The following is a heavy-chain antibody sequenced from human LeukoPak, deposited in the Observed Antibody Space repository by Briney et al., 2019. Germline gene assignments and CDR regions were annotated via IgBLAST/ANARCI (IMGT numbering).Heavy chain of an antibody. J-gene: IGHJ4*02. D-gene: IGHD2-8*01. CDR3: ARQRVEYCTNGVCYGFDY. CDR2: INHSGST. V-gene: IGHV4-34*01. Sequence: PSETLSLTCAVYGGPFSGYYWSWIRQPPGKGLEWIGEINHSGSTNYNPSLKSRVTISVDTSKNQFSLKLSSVTAADTAVCYCARQRVEYCTNGVCYGFDYWGQGTLVTVSS. CDR1: GGPFSGYY.